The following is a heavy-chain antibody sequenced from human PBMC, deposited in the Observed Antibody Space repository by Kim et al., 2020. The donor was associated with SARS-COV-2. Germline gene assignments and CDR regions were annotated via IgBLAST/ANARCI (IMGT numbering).Heavy chain of an antibody. CDR3: AREDSSGYRSYAFDI. CDR1: GYTFTSYG. V-gene: IGHV1-18*01. D-gene: IGHD3-22*01. Sequence: ASVKVSCKASGYTFTSYGISWVRQAPGQGLEWMGWISAYNGNTNYAQKLQGRVTMTTDTSTSTAYMELRSLRSDDTAVYYCAREDSSGYRSYAFDIWGQGTMVTVSS. CDR2: ISAYNGNT. J-gene: IGHJ3*02.